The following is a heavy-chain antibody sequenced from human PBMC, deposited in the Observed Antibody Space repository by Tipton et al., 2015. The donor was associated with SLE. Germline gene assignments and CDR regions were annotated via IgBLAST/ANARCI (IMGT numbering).Heavy chain of an antibody. V-gene: IGHV3-20*04. CDR1: GFTFEDYG. CDR2: IKWSGSST. Sequence: SLRLSCAASGFTFEDYGMSWVRQAPGKGLEWVSGIKWSGSSTGYADSVKGRFTISRDNAKNSLYLHMNSLRAEDTAVYYCARNRDCGGDCYVAFDIWGQGTMVTVSS. CDR3: ARNRDCGGDCYVAFDI. D-gene: IGHD2-21*01. J-gene: IGHJ3*02.